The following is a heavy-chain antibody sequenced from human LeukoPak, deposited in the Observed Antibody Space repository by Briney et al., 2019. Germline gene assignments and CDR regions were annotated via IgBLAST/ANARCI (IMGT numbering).Heavy chain of an antibody. D-gene: IGHD6-13*01. CDR2: ISQSGST. V-gene: IGHV4-34*01. CDR1: GGSFSGHY. CDR3: ARAAAAGTGPFDY. J-gene: IGHJ4*02. Sequence: PSETLSLTCGVFGGSFSGHYWSWIRQPPGKGLEWIGEISQSGSTNYNPSLKSRVSISVDSSKNQFSLKLTSVTAADTAVYYCARAAAAGTGPFDYWGQGTLVTVSS.